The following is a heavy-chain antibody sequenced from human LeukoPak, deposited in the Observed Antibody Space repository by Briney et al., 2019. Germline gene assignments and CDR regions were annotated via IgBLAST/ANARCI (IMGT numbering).Heavy chain of an antibody. J-gene: IGHJ4*02. CDR1: GYSFTSYW. Sequence: GESLKISCKGSGYSFTSYWIGWVRQMPGKGLDWMGSIYPGDYDTRYSPSFQGQVTISADKSISTAYLQWSSLKASDTAMYYCARRDSSSKHFDFWGQGTLVTVSS. V-gene: IGHV5-51*01. CDR3: ARRDSSSKHFDF. CDR2: IYPGDYDT. D-gene: IGHD6-13*01.